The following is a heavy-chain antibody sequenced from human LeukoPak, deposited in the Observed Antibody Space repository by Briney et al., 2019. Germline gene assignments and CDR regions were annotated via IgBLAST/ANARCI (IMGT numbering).Heavy chain of an antibody. V-gene: IGHV3-30-3*01. CDR2: ISYDGSNK. CDR3: AREKPHYDYVWGSYRYNLLFDY. D-gene: IGHD3-16*02. Sequence: PGRSLRLSCAASGFTFSSYAMHWVRQAPGKGLEWVAVISYDGSNKYYADSVKGRFTISRDNSKNTLYLQMNSLRAEDTAVYYCAREKPHYDYVWGSYRYNLLFDYWGQGTLVTVSS. J-gene: IGHJ4*02. CDR1: GFTFSSYA.